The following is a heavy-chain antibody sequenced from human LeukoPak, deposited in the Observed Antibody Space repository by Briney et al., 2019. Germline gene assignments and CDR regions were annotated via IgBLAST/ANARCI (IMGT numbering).Heavy chain of an antibody. D-gene: IGHD2-15*01. CDR3: AKGILGYCSGGSCAAYDY. CDR2: IKQDGSEK. Sequence: GGSLRLSCAASGFTFSSYWMSWVRQAPGKGLEWVANIKQDGSEKYYVDSVKGRFTISRDNAKNTLYLQMNSLRAEDTAVYYCAKGILGYCSGGSCAAYDYWDQATLLTVSS. J-gene: IGHJ4*02. V-gene: IGHV3-7*01. CDR1: GFTFSSYW.